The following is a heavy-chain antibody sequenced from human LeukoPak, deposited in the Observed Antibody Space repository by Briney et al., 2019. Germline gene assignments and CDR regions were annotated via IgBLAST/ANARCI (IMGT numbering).Heavy chain of an antibody. Sequence: SESLSLTCAVSGGSINNHKWWSWIRQSPGKGLEWLGEIFYTGSPNYNPSFKSRVTISVDTSKNQFSLKLSSVTAADTAVYYCARKGAAAGTWAYYYYMDVWGKGTTVTISS. J-gene: IGHJ6*03. V-gene: IGHV4/OR15-8*01. CDR1: GGSINNHKW. CDR2: IFYTGSP. CDR3: ARKGAAAGTWAYYYYMDV. D-gene: IGHD6-13*01.